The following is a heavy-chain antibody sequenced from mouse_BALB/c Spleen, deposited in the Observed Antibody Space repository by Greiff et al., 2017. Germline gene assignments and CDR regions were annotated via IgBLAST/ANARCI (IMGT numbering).Heavy chain of an antibody. J-gene: IGHJ3*01. D-gene: IGHD1-1*01. CDR3: ARDDGSSYEGFAY. V-gene: IGHV3-6*02. CDR2: ISYDGSN. CDR1: GYSITSGYY. Sequence: EVKLMESGPGLVKPSQSLSLTCSVTGYSITSGYYWNWIRQFPGNKLEWMGYISYDGSNNYNPSLKNRISITRDTSKNQFFLKLNSVTTEDTATYYCARDDGSSYEGFAYWGQGTLVTVSA.